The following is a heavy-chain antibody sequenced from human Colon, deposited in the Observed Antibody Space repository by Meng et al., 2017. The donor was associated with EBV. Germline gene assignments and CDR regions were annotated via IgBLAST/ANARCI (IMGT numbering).Heavy chain of an antibody. V-gene: IGHV4-39*07. J-gene: IGHJ4*02. CDR2: IYYSGST. CDR3: ARVKDCGGDCYSDN. CDR1: GDSISSSPYY. D-gene: IGHD2-21*02. Sequence: QLQLQESGPGLVKPSXALSLTCTXSGDSISSSPYYWGWIRQPPGKGLEWIGSIYYSGSTYYNPSLKSRVTISQDTAKNQFSLKLTSVTAADTAVYYCARVKDCGGDCYSDNWGQGTLVTVSS.